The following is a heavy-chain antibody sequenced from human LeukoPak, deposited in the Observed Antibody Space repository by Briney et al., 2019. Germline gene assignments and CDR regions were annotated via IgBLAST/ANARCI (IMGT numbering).Heavy chain of an antibody. Sequence: GGSLRLSCAASGFTFSSYEMNSVRQAPGKGLEWVSYISSGGSTVYYADSVKGRFTISRDNAKNSLYLQMNSLRAEDTAVYYCARVIVVGATGIWGQGTMVTVSS. J-gene: IGHJ3*02. CDR2: ISSGGSTV. CDR3: ARVIVVGATGI. CDR1: GFTFSSYE. V-gene: IGHV3-48*03. D-gene: IGHD1-26*01.